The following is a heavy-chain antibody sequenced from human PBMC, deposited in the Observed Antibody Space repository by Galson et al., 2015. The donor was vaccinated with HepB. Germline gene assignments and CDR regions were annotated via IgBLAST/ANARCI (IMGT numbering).Heavy chain of an antibody. CDR1: GFTFSNYG. D-gene: IGHD3-22*01. J-gene: IGHJ3*02. V-gene: IGHV3-30-3*01. CDR2: ISFDGSIK. Sequence: SLRLSCAASGFTFSNYGFHWVRQTPGKGLEWVAVISFDGSIKYYADSVRGRFTISRDNSKNTLYLQLNSLRAEDTAVFYCARGSPYFFDSSNYSPLSAAFDIWGQGTMVTVSS. CDR3: ARGSPYFFDSSNYSPLSAAFDI.